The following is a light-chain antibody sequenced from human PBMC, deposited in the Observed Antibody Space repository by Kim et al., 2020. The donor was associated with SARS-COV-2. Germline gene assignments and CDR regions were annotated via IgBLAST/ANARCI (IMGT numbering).Light chain of an antibody. CDR2: VGTGGIVG. CDR3: GADHGIERV. CDR1: SGYSNYK. Sequence: QSVLTQPPSASASLGASVTLTCTLSSGYSNYKVDWYQQRPGKGPRFVMRVGTGGIVGSKGDGIPDRFSVLGSGLNRYLTIKNIQEEDESDYHCGADHGIERVFGGGTQLTVL. J-gene: IGLJ3*02. V-gene: IGLV9-49*01.